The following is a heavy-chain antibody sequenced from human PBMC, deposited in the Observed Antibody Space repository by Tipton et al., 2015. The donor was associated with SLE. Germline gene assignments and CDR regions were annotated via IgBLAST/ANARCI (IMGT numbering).Heavy chain of an antibody. Sequence: GLVKPSGTLSLTCAVSGASISDNMWWTWVRQSPGKGLEWIGEMFHSGSTNYNPSLKSRVAISVDKSKNQFSLGLNSVTAADSAVYFCAGREYLGPFHYWGQGTLVSVSS. CDR2: MFHSGST. D-gene: IGHD1-26*01. J-gene: IGHJ4*02. CDR3: AGREYLGPFHY. CDR1: GASISDNMW. V-gene: IGHV4-4*02.